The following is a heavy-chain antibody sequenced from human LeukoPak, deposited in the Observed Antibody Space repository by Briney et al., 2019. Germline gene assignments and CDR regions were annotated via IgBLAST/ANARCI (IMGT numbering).Heavy chain of an antibody. CDR1: AYTFTSYD. J-gene: IGHJ5*02. CDR3: ARGPYGGDWFDP. CDR2: TNPNSGNT. V-gene: IGHV1-8*01. D-gene: IGHD3-10*01. Sequence: ASVTVSLTSSAYTFTSYDINWVRQAPGQGHEWMGWTNPNSGNTGYAQKFQGRVTMTRNTSISTAYMELSSLRSEDTAVYYCARGPYGGDWFDPWGQGTLVTVSS.